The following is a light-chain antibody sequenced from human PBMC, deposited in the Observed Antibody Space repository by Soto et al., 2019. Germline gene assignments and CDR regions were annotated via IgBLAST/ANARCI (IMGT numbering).Light chain of an antibody. CDR1: QRISTW. CDR3: QQYMSYSWT. V-gene: IGKV1-5*03. Sequence: DIRMTQSPSTLSASVGDRVTITCRASQRISTWLAWYQQKPGKAPKVLISTASSLESGVPSRFSGSGSGTEFTLTISSLQPDDFATYYCQQYMSYSWTFGQGTKVEIK. CDR2: TAS. J-gene: IGKJ1*01.